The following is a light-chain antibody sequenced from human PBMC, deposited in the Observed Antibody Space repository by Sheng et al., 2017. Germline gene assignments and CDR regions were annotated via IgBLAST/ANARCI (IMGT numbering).Light chain of an antibody. Sequence: EIVLTQSPGTLSLSPGERATLSCRASQSVSNSYLAWYQQKPGQAPRLLIYGASRRATGIPDRFSGSGSGTDFTLTISRLEPEDFAVYYCQQYGSSPPYNFGQGTKLEI. J-gene: IGKJ2*01. CDR1: QSVSNSY. V-gene: IGKV3-20*01. CDR2: GAS. CDR3: QQYGSSPPYN.